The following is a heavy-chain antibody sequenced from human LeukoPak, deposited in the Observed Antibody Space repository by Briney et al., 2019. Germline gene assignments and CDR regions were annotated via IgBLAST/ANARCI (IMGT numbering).Heavy chain of an antibody. CDR1: GFTFSSYS. V-gene: IGHV3-21*01. J-gene: IGHJ4*02. Sequence: PGGSMRLSCAASGFTFSSYSMNWVRQAPGKGLEWVSSISSSSSYIYYADSVKGRFTISRDNAKNSLYLQMNSLRAEETAVYYCARHRGIGSGLDYWGQGTLVTVSS. CDR3: ARHRGIGSGLDY. D-gene: IGHD6-19*01. CDR2: ISSSSSYI.